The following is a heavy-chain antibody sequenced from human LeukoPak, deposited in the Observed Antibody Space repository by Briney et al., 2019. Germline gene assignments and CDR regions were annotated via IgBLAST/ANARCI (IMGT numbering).Heavy chain of an antibody. CDR2: ISDDGSSK. J-gene: IGHJ3*02. CDR3: ARVDDLDAFDI. V-gene: IGHV3-30*04. D-gene: IGHD2-2*03. Sequence: GGTLRLSSVTSGFTFSNHAMHWVRQGPGKEREGVAVISDDGSSKFYADSVKGRFTISRDNSKNTLFLQINSLRPEDSAVYFCARVDDLDAFDIWGQGTLVTVSS. CDR1: GFTFSNHA.